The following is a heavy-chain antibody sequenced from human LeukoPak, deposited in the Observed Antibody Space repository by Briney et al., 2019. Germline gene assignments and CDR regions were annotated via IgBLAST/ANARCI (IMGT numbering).Heavy chain of an antibody. CDR1: GYTFTSYG. Sequence: GASVKVSCKASGYTFTSYGISWVRQAPGQGLEWMGWISAYNGNTNYAQKLQGRVTMTTDTSTSTAYMELRSLRSDDAAVYYCARDHPTYYDSSGYIDYWGQGTLVTVSS. V-gene: IGHV1-18*01. CDR2: ISAYNGNT. J-gene: IGHJ4*02. D-gene: IGHD3-22*01. CDR3: ARDHPTYYDSSGYIDY.